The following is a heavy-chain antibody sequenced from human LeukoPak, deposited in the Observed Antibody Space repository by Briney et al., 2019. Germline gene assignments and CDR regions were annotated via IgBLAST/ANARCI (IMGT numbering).Heavy chain of an antibody. CDR2: ISGSGDNT. CDR1: GFTFSGYV. CDR3: AKGSRDSRPYYFDF. D-gene: IGHD3-10*01. V-gene: IGHV3-23*01. J-gene: IGHJ4*02. Sequence: PGGSLRLSCAASGFTFSGYVMSWVRQAPGKGLEWVSAISGSGDNTYHADSVKGRFTISRDNSRNTLYMQMNSLRAEDMAIYYCAKGSRDSRPYYFDFWGQGTLVTVSS.